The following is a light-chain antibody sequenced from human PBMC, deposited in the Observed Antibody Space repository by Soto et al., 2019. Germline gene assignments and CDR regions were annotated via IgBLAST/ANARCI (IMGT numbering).Light chain of an antibody. J-gene: IGKJ1*01. CDR1: QSVSSSY. CDR2: DAS. V-gene: IGKV3D-20*01. CDR3: QQYGSSPRT. Sequence: EIVLTQSPATLSLSPGERATLSCGASQSVSSSYLPWYQQKPGLAPRLLIYDASSRATGFPDRFSGCGSGSYFTFTISRLEPEDFAVYYCQQYGSSPRTFGQGTKVKIK.